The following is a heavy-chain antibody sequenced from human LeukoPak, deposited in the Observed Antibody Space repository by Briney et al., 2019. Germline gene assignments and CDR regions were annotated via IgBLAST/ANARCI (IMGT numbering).Heavy chain of an antibody. CDR3: ARATAAAVRYRFDY. CDR1: GYTFTAYY. J-gene: IGHJ4*02. V-gene: IGHV1-2*02. Sequence: GASVKVSCKASGYTFTAYYIHWVRQAPGQGLEWIGWINTISGGTNYAQKFQGRVTMTRDTSISTAYMELSRLRSDDTAVYYCARATAAAVRYRFDYWGQGTLVTVSS. D-gene: IGHD6-13*01. CDR2: INTISGGT.